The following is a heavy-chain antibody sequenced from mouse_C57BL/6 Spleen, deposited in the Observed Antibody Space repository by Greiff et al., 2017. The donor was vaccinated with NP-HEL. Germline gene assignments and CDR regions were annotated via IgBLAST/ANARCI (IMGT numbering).Heavy chain of an antibody. Sequence: EVKLMESGGGLVKPGGSLKLSCAASGFTFSDYGMHWVRQAPEKGLEWVAYISSGSSTIYYADTVKGRFTISRDNAKNTLFLQMTSLRSEDTAMYYCAKGTMDYWGQGTSVTVSS. CDR2: ISSGSSTI. J-gene: IGHJ4*01. V-gene: IGHV5-17*01. CDR3: AKGTMDY. CDR1: GFTFSDYG.